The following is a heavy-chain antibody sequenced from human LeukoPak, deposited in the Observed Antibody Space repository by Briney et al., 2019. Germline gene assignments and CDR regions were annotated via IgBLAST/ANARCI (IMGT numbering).Heavy chain of an antibody. D-gene: IGHD5-12*01. CDR2: INAGNGNT. V-gene: IGHV1-3*01. Sequence: GASVKVSCKASGYTFTSYAMHWVRQAPGQRLEWMGWINAGNGNTKYSQKFQGRVTITRDTSASTAYMELSSLRSEDTAVYYCARAAPGIWWPVDYWGQGTLVTVSS. J-gene: IGHJ4*02. CDR3: ARAAPGIWWPVDY. CDR1: GYTFTSYA.